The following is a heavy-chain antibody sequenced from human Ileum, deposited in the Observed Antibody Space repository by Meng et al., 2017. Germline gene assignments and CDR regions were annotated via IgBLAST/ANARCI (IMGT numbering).Heavy chain of an antibody. CDR1: GGSISSGSYY. J-gene: IGHJ4*02. Sequence: LRLSCTVSGGSISSGSYYWSWIRQPAGKGLEWIGRIYTSGSTNYNPSLKSRVTISVDTSKNQFSLKLSSVTAADTAVYYCARDPGYSYGLGYFDYWGQGTLVTVSS. CDR2: IYTSGST. CDR3: ARDPGYSYGLGYFDY. V-gene: IGHV4-61*02. D-gene: IGHD5-18*01.